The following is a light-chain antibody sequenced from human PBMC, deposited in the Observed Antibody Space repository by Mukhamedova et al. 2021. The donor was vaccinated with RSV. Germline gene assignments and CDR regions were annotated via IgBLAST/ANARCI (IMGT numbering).Light chain of an antibody. J-gene: IGKJ4*01. CDR3: QQSYNTPRT. CDR2: DST. Sequence: WYQRRVHGKAPRLLIYDSTILQSEVPSRFSGSGSGTDFTLTISSLQPEDFATYYCQQSYNTPRTFGGGIKVEIK. V-gene: IGKV1-39*01.